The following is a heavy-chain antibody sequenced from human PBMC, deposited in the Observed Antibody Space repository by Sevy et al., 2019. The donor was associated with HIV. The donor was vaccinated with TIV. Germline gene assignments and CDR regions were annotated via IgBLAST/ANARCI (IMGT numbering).Heavy chain of an antibody. CDR2: MKSKIDGGTT. CDR3: TTVGFPHWGSEAFDI. J-gene: IGHJ3*02. Sequence: GGSLRLSCAASGFTFSIIYMNWVRQSPGKGLEWVGRMKSKIDGGTTDYAAPVKDRFTMSRDDSKKTLYLQMNSLEADDTAVYYCTTVGFPHWGSEAFDIWGQGTMVTVSS. CDR1: GFTFSIIY. V-gene: IGHV3-15*01. D-gene: IGHD3-16*01.